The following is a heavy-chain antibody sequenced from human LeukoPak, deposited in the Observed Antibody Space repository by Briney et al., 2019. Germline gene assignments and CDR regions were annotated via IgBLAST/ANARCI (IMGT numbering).Heavy chain of an antibody. Sequence: SETLSLTCAVYGGSFSGYYWSWIRQPPGKGLGWIGEINHSGSTNYNPSLKSRVTISVDTSKNQFSLKLSSVTAADTAVYYCARGGLRYFDWFPRYWGQGTLVTVSS. CDR2: INHSGST. J-gene: IGHJ4*02. CDR3: ARGGLRYFDWFPRY. CDR1: GGSFSGYY. D-gene: IGHD3-9*01. V-gene: IGHV4-34*01.